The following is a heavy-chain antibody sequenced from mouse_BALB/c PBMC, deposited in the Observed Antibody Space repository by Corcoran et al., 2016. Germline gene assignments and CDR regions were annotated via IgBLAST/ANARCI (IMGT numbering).Heavy chain of an antibody. CDR2: INPNSGGT. D-gene: IGHD2-3*01. Sequence: EVQLQQSGPELVKPGASVKISCKPSGYTFTEYTMHWVKQSHGKSLEWIGDINPNSGGTNYNQKFKGKATLTVDKSSSTAYMELRSLTSEDSAVYYCGRYDGYYAAYWGQGTLVTVSA. CDR3: GRYDGYYAAY. CDR1: GYTFTEYT. V-gene: IGHV1-18*01. J-gene: IGHJ3*01.